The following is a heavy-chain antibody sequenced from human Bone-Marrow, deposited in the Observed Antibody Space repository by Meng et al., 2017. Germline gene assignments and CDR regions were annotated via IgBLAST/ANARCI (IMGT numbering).Heavy chain of an antibody. CDR1: GDSVSSNSAT. J-gene: IGHJ4*02. Sequence: QVQLQQSGPELVKRSQTLPSPCAISGDSVSSNSATWNWIRQSPSRGLEWLVRTNYRSRWYSDYAVSVQSRITINPDTSKNQFSLQLNSLTPEDSAVYYCARDGTSWYFFDYWGQGTLVTVSS. CDR3: ARDGTSWYFFDY. D-gene: IGHD1-1*01. V-gene: IGHV6-1*01. CDR2: TNYRSRWYS.